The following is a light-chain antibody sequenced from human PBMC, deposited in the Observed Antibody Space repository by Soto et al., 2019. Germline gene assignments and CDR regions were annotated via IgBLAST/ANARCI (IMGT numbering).Light chain of an antibody. CDR3: QQRRDWPLT. CDR1: QSVSSY. J-gene: IGKJ4*01. V-gene: IGKV3-11*01. CDR2: DAS. Sequence: EIVLTQSPATLSLSPGERATLSCRASQSVSSYLAWYQQKHVQAPRLLISDASNRAPGIPARFSGSGSGTDFTLPVSSLEPEDFAVYYCQQRRDWPLTFGGGTKVEI.